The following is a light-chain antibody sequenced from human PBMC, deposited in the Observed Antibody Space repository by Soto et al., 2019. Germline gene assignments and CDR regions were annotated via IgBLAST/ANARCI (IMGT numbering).Light chain of an antibody. CDR2: DAS. Sequence: DIQMTQSSSSLAASVGDRVTITCQASQDISNYLNWYQQKPGKAPKLPIYDASNLETGVPSRFSGSGSGTDFTFTISSLQPEDIATYYCQQYDNLLFTFGPGTKVDIK. J-gene: IGKJ3*01. CDR3: QQYDNLLFT. V-gene: IGKV1-33*01. CDR1: QDISNY.